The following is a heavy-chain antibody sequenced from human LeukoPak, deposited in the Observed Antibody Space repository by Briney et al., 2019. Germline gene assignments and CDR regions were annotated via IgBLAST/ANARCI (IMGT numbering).Heavy chain of an antibody. CDR2: INHSGST. CDR1: GGSFSGYY. J-gene: IGHJ6*03. D-gene: IGHD5-12*01. Sequence: PSETLSLTCAVYGGSFSGYYWSWIRQPPGKGLEWIGEINHSGSTNYNPSLKSRVTISVDTSKKHFSLNLSSVTAADTAVYYCARRLRFYYYYMDVWGKGTTVTISS. V-gene: IGHV4-34*01. CDR3: ARRLRFYYYYMDV.